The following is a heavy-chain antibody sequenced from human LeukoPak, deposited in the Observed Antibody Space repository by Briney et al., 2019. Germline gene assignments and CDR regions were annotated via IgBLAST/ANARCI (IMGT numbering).Heavy chain of an antibody. V-gene: IGHV1-69*05. J-gene: IGHJ4*02. D-gene: IGHD3-10*01. CDR1: GGTFSSYA. CDR3: ARHPHTMVRGARDHIRAYYFDY. Sequence: ASVKVSRKASGGTFSSYAISWVRQAPGQGLEWMGGIIPIFGTANYAQKFQGRVTITTDESTSTAYMELSSLRSEDTAVYYCARHPHTMVRGARDHIRAYYFDYWGQGTLVTVSS. CDR2: IIPIFGTA.